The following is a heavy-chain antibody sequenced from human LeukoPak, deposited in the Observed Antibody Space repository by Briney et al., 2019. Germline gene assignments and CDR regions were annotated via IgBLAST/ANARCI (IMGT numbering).Heavy chain of an antibody. CDR3: ARVEADYYYYYGMDV. CDR1: GYTFTGYY. V-gene: IGHV1-2*02. CDR2: INPNSGGT. D-gene: IGHD5-24*01. J-gene: IGHJ6*02. Sequence: GASVKVSCKASGYTFTGYYMHWVQQAPGQGLEWMGWINPNSGGTNYAQKFQGRVTMTRDTSISTAYMELSRLRSDDTAVYYCARVEADYYYYYGMDVWGQGTTVTVSS.